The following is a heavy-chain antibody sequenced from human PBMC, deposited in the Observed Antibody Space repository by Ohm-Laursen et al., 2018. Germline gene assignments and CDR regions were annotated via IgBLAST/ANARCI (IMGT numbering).Heavy chain of an antibody. V-gene: IGHV3-23*01. CDR3: AKDSSGGYYGMHV. CDR2: ISGSGERT. Sequence: SLRLSCSASGLTFSIYSMSWVRQAPGKGLEWVSGISGSGERTYYADPVKGRFTISRDNSKNTLYLQMNSLRAEDTALYYCAKDSSGGYYGMHVWGQGTTVTVSS. J-gene: IGHJ6*02. D-gene: IGHD3-10*01. CDR1: GLTFSIYS.